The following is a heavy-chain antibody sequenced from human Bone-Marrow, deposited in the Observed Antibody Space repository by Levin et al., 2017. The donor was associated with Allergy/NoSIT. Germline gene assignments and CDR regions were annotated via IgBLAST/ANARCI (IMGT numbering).Heavy chain of an antibody. CDR2: IYYRGST. D-gene: IGHD2-2*01. J-gene: IGHJ4*02. CDR3: ARQEVVPAAMGYFDY. V-gene: IGHV4-39*01. CDR1: GGSIRRGSYY. Sequence: SQTLSLPCTVSGGSIRRGSYYWGWIRQPPGKGLEWIGSIYYRGSTYYSPSLKSRVSISVDTSKNQISLKLSSVSAADTAMYYCARQEVVPAAMGYFDYWGQGTFVTDSS.